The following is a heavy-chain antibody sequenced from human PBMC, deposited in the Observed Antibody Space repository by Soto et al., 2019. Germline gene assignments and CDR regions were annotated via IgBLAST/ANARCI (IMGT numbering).Heavy chain of an antibody. D-gene: IGHD6-13*01. CDR2: INPSGGST. Sequence: ASVKVSCKASGYTFTSYYMHWVRQAPGQGLEWMGIINPSGGSTSYAQKFQGRVTMTRDTSTSTVYMELSSLRSEDTAVYYCARPIAAAGTSLSNGMGVWGQGTTVTVSS. CDR3: ARPIAAAGTSLSNGMGV. CDR1: GYTFTSYY. J-gene: IGHJ6*02. V-gene: IGHV1-46*01.